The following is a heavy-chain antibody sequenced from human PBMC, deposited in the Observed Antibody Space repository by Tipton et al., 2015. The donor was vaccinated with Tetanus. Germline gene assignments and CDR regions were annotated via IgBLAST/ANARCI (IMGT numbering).Heavy chain of an antibody. J-gene: IGHJ4*02. V-gene: IGHV4-30-2*01. Sequence: LRLSCSVSGDSITRDGYSWHWIRQPPGKGLEWIGYIAEDGSSYYSPSLERRATISRDTSKNHFSLKLTSMTAADRAVYYCARANDEFPKKGPFDSWGQGSLVIVSS. CDR2: IAEDGSS. CDR1: GDSITRDGYS. CDR3: ARANDEFPKKGPFDS. D-gene: IGHD2-21*01.